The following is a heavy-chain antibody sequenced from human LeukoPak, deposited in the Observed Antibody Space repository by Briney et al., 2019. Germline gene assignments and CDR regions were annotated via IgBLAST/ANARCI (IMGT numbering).Heavy chain of an antibody. Sequence: SETLSLTCAVYGGSFSGYYWSWIRQPPGKGLEWIGEINHSGSTNYNPSLKSRVTISVDTSKNQFSLKLSSVTAADTAVYYCAILAPSYDSSGYYKDYWGQGTLVTVSS. CDR3: AILAPSYDSSGYYKDY. D-gene: IGHD3-22*01. J-gene: IGHJ4*02. V-gene: IGHV4-34*01. CDR2: INHSGST. CDR1: GGSFSGYY.